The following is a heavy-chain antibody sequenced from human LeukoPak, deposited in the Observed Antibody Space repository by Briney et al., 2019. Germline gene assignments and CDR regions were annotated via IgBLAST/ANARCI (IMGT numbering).Heavy chain of an antibody. J-gene: IGHJ5*02. D-gene: IGHD3-10*01. CDR2: ISYDGSNK. CDR1: GFTFSSYA. V-gene: IGHV3-30-3*01. CDR3: ARNSNTMVRGEDWFDP. Sequence: GWSLRLSCAASGFTFSSYAMHWVRQAPGKGLEWVAVISYDGSNKYYADSVKGRFTISRDNSKNTLYLQMNSLRAEDTAVYYCARNSNTMVRGEDWFDPWGQGTLVTVSS.